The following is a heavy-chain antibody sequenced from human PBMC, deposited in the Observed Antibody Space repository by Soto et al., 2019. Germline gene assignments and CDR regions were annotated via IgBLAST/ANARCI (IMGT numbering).Heavy chain of an antibody. V-gene: IGHV3-21*01. CDR2: ISGSSSYI. CDR3: ARASTVTTFPYYYYYGMDV. J-gene: IGHJ6*02. D-gene: IGHD4-17*01. Sequence: GGSLRLSCAASGFTFISYAMSWARQAPGKGLEWVSAISGSSSYIYYADSVKGRFTISRDNAKNSLYLQMNSLRAEDTAVYYCARASTVTTFPYYYYYGMDVWGQGTTVTVSS. CDR1: GFTFISYA.